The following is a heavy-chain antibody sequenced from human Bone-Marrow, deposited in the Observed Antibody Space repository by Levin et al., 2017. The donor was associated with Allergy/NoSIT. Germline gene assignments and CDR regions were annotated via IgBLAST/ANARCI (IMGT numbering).Heavy chain of an antibody. D-gene: IGHD3-9*01. CDR1: GFTFSSYS. Sequence: GGSLRLSCAASGFTFSSYSMNWVRQAPGKGLEWVSYISSSSSTIYYADSVKGRFTISRDNAKNSLYLQMNSLRAEDTAVYYCARDGVLRYFDWFPGGGAAFDIWGQGTMVTVSS. CDR3: ARDGVLRYFDWFPGGGAAFDI. V-gene: IGHV3-48*01. CDR2: ISSSSSTI. J-gene: IGHJ3*02.